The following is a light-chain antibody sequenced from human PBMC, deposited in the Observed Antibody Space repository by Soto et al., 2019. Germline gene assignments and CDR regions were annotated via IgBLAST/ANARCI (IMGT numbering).Light chain of an antibody. CDR3: QHGWT. CDR2: GAF. J-gene: IGKJ1*01. Sequence: EIVLTQSPGTLSFSPGERATLSCRASQSVSSSYLAWYQQKPGQAPRLLIFGAFNRATGMPDRFSGSGSGTEFTLTISSLQPDDFATYYCQHGWTFGQGTKVDIK. V-gene: IGKV3-20*01. CDR1: QSVSSSY.